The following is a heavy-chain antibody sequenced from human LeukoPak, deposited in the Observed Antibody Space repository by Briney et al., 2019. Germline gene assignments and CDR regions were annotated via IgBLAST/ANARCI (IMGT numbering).Heavy chain of an antibody. J-gene: IGHJ4*02. CDR3: AKVAGALMTIYR. Sequence: ASVKVSCKASGYTFTGYYMHWVRQAPGQGLEWMGWINPNSGGTNYAQKFQGRVTTTRDTSISTAYMELSRLRSDDTAVYYCAKVAGALMTIYRWGQGTLVTVSS. V-gene: IGHV1-2*02. CDR1: GYTFTGYY. CDR2: INPNSGGT. D-gene: IGHD4/OR15-4a*01.